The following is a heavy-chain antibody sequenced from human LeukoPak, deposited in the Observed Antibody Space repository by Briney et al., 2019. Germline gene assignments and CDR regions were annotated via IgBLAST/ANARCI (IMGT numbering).Heavy chain of an antibody. Sequence: GGSLRLSCAASGFTVSSNYMSWVRQAPGKGLEWVSIIYSGGSTYYADSVKGRFTISRDNSKNSLYLQMNSLRAEDTAVYYCARVYGSGRGSPTLDYWGQGTLVTVSS. V-gene: IGHV3-66*01. CDR1: GFTVSSNY. CDR3: ARVYGSGRGSPTLDY. J-gene: IGHJ4*02. D-gene: IGHD3-10*01. CDR2: IYSGGST.